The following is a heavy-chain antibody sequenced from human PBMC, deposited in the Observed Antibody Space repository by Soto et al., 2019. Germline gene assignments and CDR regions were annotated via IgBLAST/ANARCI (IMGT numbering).Heavy chain of an antibody. CDR1: GYTFSGHY. D-gene: IGHD3-10*01. V-gene: IGHV1-2*02. CDR2: IGPASGDT. Sequence: ASVKVSCKASGYTFSGHYIHWVRQAPGQGPEWMGEIGPASGDTRYAQKFQGRVTMTRDTSITTVYMELNNLSPDDTAVYYCAKAPRGAGGKGTLVTVSS. CDR3: AKAPRGA. J-gene: IGHJ4*02.